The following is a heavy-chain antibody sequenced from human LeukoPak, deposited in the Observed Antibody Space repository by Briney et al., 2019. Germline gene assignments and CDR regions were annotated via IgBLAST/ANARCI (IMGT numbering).Heavy chain of an antibody. CDR1: GYTFTSYD. Sequence: ASVKVSCKASGYTFTSYDINWVRQAPGQGLEWMGWINPNSGGTNYAQKFQGRVTMTRDTSISTAYMELSRLRSDDTAVYYCASLYDSSGYPFDYWGQGTLVTVSS. CDR3: ASLYDSSGYPFDY. CDR2: INPNSGGT. D-gene: IGHD3-22*01. V-gene: IGHV1-2*02. J-gene: IGHJ4*02.